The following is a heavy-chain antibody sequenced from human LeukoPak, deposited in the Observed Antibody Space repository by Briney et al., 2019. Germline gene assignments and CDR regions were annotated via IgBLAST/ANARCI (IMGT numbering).Heavy chain of an antibody. CDR1: GYTFTSYG. CDR2: ISAYNCNT. J-gene: IGHJ6*02. CDR3: ARVLYSSSWYFKGDYYYGMDV. V-gene: IGHV1-18*01. D-gene: IGHD6-13*01. Sequence: ASVKVSCKASGYTFTSYGISWVRQAPGQRLEWMGWISAYNCNTNYAQKLQGRVTMTTDTSTSTAYMELRSLRSDDTAVYYCARVLYSSSWYFKGDYYYGMDVWGQGTTVSVSS.